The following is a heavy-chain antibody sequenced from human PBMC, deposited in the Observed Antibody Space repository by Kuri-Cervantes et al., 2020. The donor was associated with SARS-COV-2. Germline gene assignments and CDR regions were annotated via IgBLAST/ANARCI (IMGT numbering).Heavy chain of an antibody. CDR3: ARGPRWSIAASFDY. CDR2: INHSGST. Sequence: SETLSLTCAVYGGSFSGYYWSWIRQPPGKGLEWIGEINHSGSTNYNPSLKSRVTISVDTSKNQFSLKLSSVTAADTAVYYCARGPRWSIAASFDYWGQGTLVTVFS. V-gene: IGHV4-34*01. D-gene: IGHD6-6*01. J-gene: IGHJ4*02. CDR1: GGSFSGYY.